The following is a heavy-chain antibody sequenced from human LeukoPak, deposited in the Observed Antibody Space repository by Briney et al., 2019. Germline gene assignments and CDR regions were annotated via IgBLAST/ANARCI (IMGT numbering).Heavy chain of an antibody. CDR3: AKDRYSSSWYRADY. Sequence: PGGSLRLSCAASGFTLSSYAMSWVRQASGKGLEWVSAVSGSGGSTYYADSVKGRFTISRDNSKNTLYLQMNSLRAEDTAVYYCAKDRYSSSWYRADYWGQGTLVTVSS. CDR2: VSGSGGST. V-gene: IGHV3-23*01. J-gene: IGHJ4*02. CDR1: GFTLSSYA. D-gene: IGHD6-13*01.